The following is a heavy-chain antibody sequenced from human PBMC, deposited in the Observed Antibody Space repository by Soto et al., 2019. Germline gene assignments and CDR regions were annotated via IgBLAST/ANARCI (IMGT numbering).Heavy chain of an antibody. Sequence: KPGGSLRLSCAASGFTFSSYSMNWVRQAPGKGLEWVSSISSSSSYIYYADSVKGRFTISRDNAKNSLYLQMNSLRAEDTAVYYCARDLAEMTTEGLFDYWGQGTLVTVSS. D-gene: IGHD4-4*01. CDR2: ISSSSSYI. J-gene: IGHJ4*02. V-gene: IGHV3-21*01. CDR1: GFTFSSYS. CDR3: ARDLAEMTTEGLFDY.